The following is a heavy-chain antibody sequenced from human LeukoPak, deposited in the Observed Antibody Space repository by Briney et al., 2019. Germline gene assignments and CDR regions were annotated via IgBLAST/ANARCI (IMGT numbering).Heavy chain of an antibody. Sequence: PGGSVRLSCVASGFTFSSYWMSWVRQAPGKGLEWVANIKQEGSEKYYVDSVKGRFTISRDNAKNSLYLQMNSLRAEDTAVYYCARDYSGGLYYYDSSGYLSYWGQGTLVTVSS. V-gene: IGHV3-7*01. CDR3: ARDYSGGLYYYDSSGYLSY. D-gene: IGHD3-22*01. J-gene: IGHJ4*02. CDR2: IKQEGSEK. CDR1: GFTFSSYW.